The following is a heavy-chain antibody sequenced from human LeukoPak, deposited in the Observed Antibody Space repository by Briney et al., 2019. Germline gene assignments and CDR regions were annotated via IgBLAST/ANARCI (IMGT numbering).Heavy chain of an antibody. CDR3: ARDGIESSGWEGFDY. Sequence: GGSLRLSCAASGFTFSDYYMSWIRRAPGKGLEWVSYISSSSSYTNYADSVKGRFTISRDNAKNSLYLQMNSLRAEDTAVYYCARDGIESSGWEGFDYWGQGTLVTVSS. V-gene: IGHV3-11*06. D-gene: IGHD6-19*01. CDR2: ISSSSSYT. CDR1: GFTFSDYY. J-gene: IGHJ4*02.